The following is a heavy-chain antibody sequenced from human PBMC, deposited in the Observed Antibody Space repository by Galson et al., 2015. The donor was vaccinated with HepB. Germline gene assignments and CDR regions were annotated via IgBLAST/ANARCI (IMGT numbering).Heavy chain of an antibody. CDR3: ARYSSGWAPDY. J-gene: IGHJ4*02. Sequence: LRLSCAASGFTFSSYGMHWVRQAPGKGLEWVAVIWYDGSNKYYADSVKGRFTISRDNSKNTLYLQMNSLRAEDTAVYYCARYSSGWAPDYWGQGTLVTVSS. V-gene: IGHV3-33*01. D-gene: IGHD6-19*01. CDR2: IWYDGSNK. CDR1: GFTFSSYG.